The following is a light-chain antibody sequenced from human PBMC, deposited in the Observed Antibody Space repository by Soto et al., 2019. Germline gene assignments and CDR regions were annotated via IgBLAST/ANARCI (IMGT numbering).Light chain of an antibody. Sequence: DIQRIQTQDTLSASVGVTVTLPCRASQSIGKHLNWYQQKPGKAPKFLIYSVSSLQSGVPSRFSGSGSGTDFTLTINSLQPEDFATYYCQQGYSSAITLGQGTRLEI. CDR3: QQGYSSAIT. CDR1: QSIGKH. J-gene: IGKJ5*01. CDR2: SVS. V-gene: IGKV1-39*01.